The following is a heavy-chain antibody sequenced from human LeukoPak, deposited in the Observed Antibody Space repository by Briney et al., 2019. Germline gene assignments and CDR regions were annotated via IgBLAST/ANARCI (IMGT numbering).Heavy chain of an antibody. J-gene: IGHJ4*02. V-gene: IGHV3-66*01. CDR3: AGRNCSGSSCYQYFEY. D-gene: IGHD2-15*01. CDR1: GFTVSSNH. CDR2: VYSGGTT. Sequence: PGGSLRLSCAASGFTVSSNHMSWVRQAPGKGLEWVSVVYSGGTTYYGDSVKGRFTISRDDSKNMLYLQMNSLRVEDTAVYYCAGRNCSGSSCYQYFEYWGRGTLVTVSS.